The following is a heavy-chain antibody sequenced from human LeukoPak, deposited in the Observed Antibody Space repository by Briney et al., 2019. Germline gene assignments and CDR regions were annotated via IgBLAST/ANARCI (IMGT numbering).Heavy chain of an antibody. J-gene: IGHJ3*02. CDR2: IYTSGST. Sequence: SETLSLTCTVSGGSISSYYWSWIRQPAGKGLEWIGRIYTSGSTNYNPSLKSRVTISVDTSKNQFSLKLSSVTAADTAVYYCAREQDYDSSGYYYVLTFDIWGQGTMVTVSS. CDR1: GGSISSYY. V-gene: IGHV4-4*07. CDR3: AREQDYDSSGYYYVLTFDI. D-gene: IGHD3-22*01.